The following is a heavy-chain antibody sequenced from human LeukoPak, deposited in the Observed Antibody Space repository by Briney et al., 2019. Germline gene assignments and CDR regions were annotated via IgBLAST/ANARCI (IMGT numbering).Heavy chain of an antibody. J-gene: IGHJ6*03. CDR3: ARSATIFGVVPAYMDV. V-gene: IGHV1-18*01. Sequence: ASVKVSCKASGYTFTSYGISSVRQAPGQGLEWMGWISAYNGNTNYAQKLQGRVTMTTDTSTSTAYMELRSLRSDDTAVYYCARSATIFGVVPAYMDVWGKGTTVTVSS. D-gene: IGHD3-3*01. CDR1: GYTFTSYG. CDR2: ISAYNGNT.